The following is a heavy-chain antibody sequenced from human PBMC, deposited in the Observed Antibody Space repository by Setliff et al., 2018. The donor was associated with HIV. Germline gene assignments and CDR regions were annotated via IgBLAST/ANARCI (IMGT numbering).Heavy chain of an antibody. CDR1: GYTFTQSHD. J-gene: IGHJ4*02. Sequence: ASVNVSCKTSGYTFTQSHDLHWVRQVPGQGPEWMGWINLVTGQTAYLQKFRGRVIITRDTSATTAFMEMSSLRSEDTAVYFCANGGSGGQFDHWGQGTLVTVSS. V-gene: IGHV1-3*01. CDR3: ANGGSGGQFDH. CDR2: INLVTGQT. D-gene: IGHD3-16*01.